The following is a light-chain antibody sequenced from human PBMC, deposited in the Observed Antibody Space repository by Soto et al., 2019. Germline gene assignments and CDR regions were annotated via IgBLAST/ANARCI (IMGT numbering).Light chain of an antibody. CDR3: QQARRFPIT. CDR1: QDISNW. Sequence: DIQMTQSPSSVSASVGDRVTISCRASQDISNWLAWYQQKPGEAPKFSIYAASNLQSGVPSKFSVSGSGTDFTLSMSSLQPEDFAVYYCQQARRFPITFGQGTRLEIK. CDR2: AAS. V-gene: IGKV1-12*01. J-gene: IGKJ5*01.